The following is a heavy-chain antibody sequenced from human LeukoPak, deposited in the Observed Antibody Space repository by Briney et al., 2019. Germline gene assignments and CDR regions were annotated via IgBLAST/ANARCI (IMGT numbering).Heavy chain of an antibody. CDR3: ARATGVATISNAFDI. J-gene: IGHJ3*02. CDR2: IYYSGST. Sequence: SGTLSLTCTVSGGSISSSSYYWGWIRQPPGKGLEWIGSIYYSGSTYYNPSLKSRVTISVDTSKNQFSLKLSSVTAADTAVYYCARATGVATISNAFDIWGQGTMVTVSS. CDR1: GGSISSSSYY. V-gene: IGHV4-39*07. D-gene: IGHD5-12*01.